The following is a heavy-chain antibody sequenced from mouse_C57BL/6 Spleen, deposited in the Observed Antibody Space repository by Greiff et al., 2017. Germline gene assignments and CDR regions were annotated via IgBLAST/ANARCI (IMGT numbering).Heavy chain of an antibody. V-gene: IGHV1-55*01. CDR1: GYTFTSYW. CDR2: IYPGSGST. Sequence: VQLQESGAELVKPGASVKMSCKASGYTFTSYWITWVKQRPGQGLEWIGDIYPGSGSTNYNEKFKSKATLTVDTSSSTAYMQLSSLTSEDSAVYYCARGVGYYDYWGQGTTLTVSS. CDR3: ARGVGYYDY. D-gene: IGHD2-3*01. J-gene: IGHJ2*01.